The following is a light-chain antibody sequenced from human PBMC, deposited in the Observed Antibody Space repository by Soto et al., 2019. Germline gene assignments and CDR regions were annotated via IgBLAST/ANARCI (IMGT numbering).Light chain of an antibody. Sequence: EIVLTQSPGTLSLSPGERATLSCRASQSVSINLAWYQQKPGQAPRLLIYGASTRATGIPARFSGSGSGTEFTLTISSLQSEDFAVYYCQQYNNWPPEKTFGQGTRWIS. J-gene: IGKJ1*01. CDR1: QSVSIN. CDR3: QQYNNWPPEKT. CDR2: GAS. V-gene: IGKV3-15*01.